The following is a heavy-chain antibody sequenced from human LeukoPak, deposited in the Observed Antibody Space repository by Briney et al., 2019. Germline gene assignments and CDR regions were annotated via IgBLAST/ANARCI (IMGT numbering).Heavy chain of an antibody. CDR3: ARALTTVTSWFDP. Sequence: ASVKVSCKASGYTFTSYGISWVRQAPGQGLEWMGWISAYNGITNYAQNLQGRVTMTTDTSTSTAYMELRSLRSDDTAVYYCARALTTVTSWFDPWGQGTLVTVSS. CDR1: GYTFTSYG. V-gene: IGHV1-18*01. D-gene: IGHD4-17*01. J-gene: IGHJ5*02. CDR2: ISAYNGIT.